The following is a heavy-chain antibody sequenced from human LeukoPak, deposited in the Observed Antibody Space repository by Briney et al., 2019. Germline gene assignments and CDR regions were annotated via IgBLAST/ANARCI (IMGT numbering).Heavy chain of an antibody. CDR3: VRGPGFAYFDY. CDR1: GFTFSSYW. Sequence: PGGSLRVSCAASGFTFSSYWMSWVRQAPGKGLEWVANIKQDGSEKYYVDSVKGRFTISRDNAKNSLYLQMNSLRAEDTAVYYCVRGPGFAYFDYWGQGTLVTVSS. D-gene: IGHD3-16*01. J-gene: IGHJ4*02. V-gene: IGHV3-7*01. CDR2: IKQDGSEK.